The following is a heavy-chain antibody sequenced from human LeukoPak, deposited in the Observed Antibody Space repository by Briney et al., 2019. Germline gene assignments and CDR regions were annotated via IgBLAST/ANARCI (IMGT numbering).Heavy chain of an antibody. Sequence: PGGSLRLSCAASGFTFSSYAMSWVRQAPGKGLEWVSAISGSGGSTYYADSVKGRFTISRDNSKNTLYLQMNSLRAEDTAVYYCAREGSGSYYDYYYYGMDVWGQGTTVTVSS. CDR3: AREGSGSYYDYYYYGMDV. CDR2: ISGSGGST. V-gene: IGHV3-23*01. J-gene: IGHJ6*02. CDR1: GFTFSSYA. D-gene: IGHD1-26*01.